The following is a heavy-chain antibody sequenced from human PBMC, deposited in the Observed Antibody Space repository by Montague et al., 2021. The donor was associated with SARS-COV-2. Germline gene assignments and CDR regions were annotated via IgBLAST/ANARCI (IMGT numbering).Heavy chain of an antibody. Sequence: SLRLSCAASGFSFSSSWMHWVRQAPGKGLVWVSCIKGDGSTIKYADSVKGRSTISSDNAKNTLYLQMNSLRPEDTAVYYCVKDYSYWGQGTLVTVSS. CDR1: GFSFSSSW. J-gene: IGHJ4*02. CDR2: IKGDGSTI. D-gene: IGHD2-21*01. V-gene: IGHV3-74*01. CDR3: VKDYSY.